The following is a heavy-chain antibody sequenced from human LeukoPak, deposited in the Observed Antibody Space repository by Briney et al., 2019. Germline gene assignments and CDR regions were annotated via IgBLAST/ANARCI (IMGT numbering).Heavy chain of an antibody. CDR1: GFPISSGYY. Sequence: SETLSLTCAVSGFPISSGYYWGWIRQPPGKGLEWIGSIHHSGRTYYNPSLKSRVTISVDTSKNQFSLKLSSVTAADTAVYYCARGRQQLVRGQAFDYWGQGTLVTVSS. CDR3: ARGRQQLVRGQAFDY. V-gene: IGHV4-38-2*01. CDR2: IHHSGRT. D-gene: IGHD6-13*01. J-gene: IGHJ4*02.